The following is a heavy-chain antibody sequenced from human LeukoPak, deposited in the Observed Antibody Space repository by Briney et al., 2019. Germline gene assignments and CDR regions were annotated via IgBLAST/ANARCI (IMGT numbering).Heavy chain of an antibody. CDR1: GYTFTSYD. V-gene: IGHV1-8*01. J-gene: IGHJ4*02. Sequence: ASVKVSCKASGYTFTSYDINWVRQATGQGLAWMGWMNPNSGSTGYAQKFQGRVTMTRNTSISTAYMELSSLRSEDTAVYYCARGAPYYDSSGYYSYVYWGQGTLVTVSS. CDR3: ARGAPYYDSSGYYSYVY. D-gene: IGHD3-22*01. CDR2: MNPNSGST.